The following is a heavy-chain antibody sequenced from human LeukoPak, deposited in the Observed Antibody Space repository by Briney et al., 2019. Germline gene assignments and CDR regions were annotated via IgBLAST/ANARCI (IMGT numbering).Heavy chain of an antibody. Sequence: GGSLRLSCAASGFTFSSYAMSWVRQAPGKGLEWVSAISGSGGSTYYADSVKGRFTISRDNSKDTLYLQMNSLRAEDTAVYYCAKNGLWELLPFDYWGQGTLVTVSS. D-gene: IGHD1-26*01. CDR1: GFTFSSYA. CDR3: AKNGLWELLPFDY. V-gene: IGHV3-23*01. CDR2: ISGSGGST. J-gene: IGHJ4*02.